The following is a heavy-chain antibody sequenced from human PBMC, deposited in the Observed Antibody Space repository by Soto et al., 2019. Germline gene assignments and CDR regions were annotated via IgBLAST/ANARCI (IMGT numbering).Heavy chain of an antibody. CDR2: ISPSATSI. Sequence: EVQLVQSGGGLVEPGGSLRLSCAASGFTFSDYEMNWVRQAPGKGLEWVSYISPSATSIYYADSVKGRFTISRDNAKNSLFLQMNSLRVEDTALYYCARDVPSADIWSGYSYGMDVWGQGTTVTVSS. CDR3: ARDVPSADIWSGYSYGMDV. D-gene: IGHD3-3*01. J-gene: IGHJ6*02. V-gene: IGHV3-48*03. CDR1: GFTFSDYE.